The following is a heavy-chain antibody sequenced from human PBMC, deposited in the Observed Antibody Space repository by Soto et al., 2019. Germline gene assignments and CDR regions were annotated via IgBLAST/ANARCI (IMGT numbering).Heavy chain of an antibody. CDR2: ISANDVGT. CDR3: AKAKNDYNWDNRPPFDY. V-gene: IGHV3-23*01. CDR1: GFTLRNYA. J-gene: IGHJ4*02. Sequence: LRLSCEASGFTLRNYAMTWIRQTPGKGLEWVSLISANDVGTYYAESVKTRFTISTDQSRNTVYLQMDSLRADDTAIYYCAKAKNDYNWDNRPPFDYWGQGTLVTVSS. D-gene: IGHD1-20*01.